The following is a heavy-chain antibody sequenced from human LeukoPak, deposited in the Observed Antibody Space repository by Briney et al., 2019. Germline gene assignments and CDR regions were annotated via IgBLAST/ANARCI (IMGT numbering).Heavy chain of an antibody. CDR3: ASGRYQLLRRYYYGMDV. V-gene: IGHV4-31*03. J-gene: IGHJ6*02. Sequence: SQTLSLTCTVSGGSISSGGYYWSWIRQHPGKGLEWIGYIYYSGSTNYNPSLKSRVTISVDTSKNQFSLKLSSVTAADTAVYYCASGRYQLLRRYYYGMDVWGQGTTVTVSS. D-gene: IGHD2-2*01. CDR1: GGSISSGGYY. CDR2: IYYSGST.